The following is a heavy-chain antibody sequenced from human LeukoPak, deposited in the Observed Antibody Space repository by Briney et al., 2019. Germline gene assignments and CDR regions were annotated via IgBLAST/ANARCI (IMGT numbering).Heavy chain of an antibody. D-gene: IGHD2-2*01. V-gene: IGHV1-69*13. CDR1: GGTFSSYA. CDR3: ARDSHIVVVPAAMPASWFDP. Sequence: ASVKVSCKASGGTFSSYAISWVRQAPGQGLEWMGGIIPIFGTANYAQKFQGRVTIIADESTSTAYMELSSLRSEDTAVYYCARDSHIVVVPAAMPASWFDPWGQGTLVTVSS. CDR2: IIPIFGTA. J-gene: IGHJ5*02.